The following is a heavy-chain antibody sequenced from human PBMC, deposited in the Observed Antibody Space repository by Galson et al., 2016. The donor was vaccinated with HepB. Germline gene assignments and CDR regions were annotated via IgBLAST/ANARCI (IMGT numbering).Heavy chain of an antibody. V-gene: IGHV1-18*04. J-gene: IGHJ4*02. CDR3: ARDRPTIFGVQPPFDY. Sequence: SVKVSCKASGYTFTTYGVSWVRQAPGQGLAWMGWISAYNGDTKYAHEVQGRVTMTTDTSTSTAYMELRSLRSDDTAIYYCARDRPTIFGVQPPFDYWGQGTLATVSS. CDR2: ISAYNGDT. CDR1: GYTFTTYG. D-gene: IGHD3-3*01.